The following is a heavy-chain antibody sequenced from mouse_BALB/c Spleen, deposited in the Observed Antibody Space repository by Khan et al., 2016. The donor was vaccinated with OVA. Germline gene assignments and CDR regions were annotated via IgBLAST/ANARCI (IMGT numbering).Heavy chain of an antibody. Sequence: EVQLQESEPGLVKPSQSLSLSCTVPGYSITSDFAWNWIRQFPGKKLKWMGNISYSGNPEYNPSLKSLISITRDTSRNQFFLQLNSVTTEDTATYYCARKDYYDYDPFPYWGQGTLVTVSA. CDR1: GYSITSDFA. J-gene: IGHJ3*01. D-gene: IGHD2-4*01. CDR2: ISYSGNP. CDR3: ARKDYYDYDPFPY. V-gene: IGHV3-2*02.